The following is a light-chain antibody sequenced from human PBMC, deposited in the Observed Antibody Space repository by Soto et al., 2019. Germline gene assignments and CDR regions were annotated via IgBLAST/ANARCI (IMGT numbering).Light chain of an antibody. CDR1: QSVSNH. V-gene: IGKV3-15*01. CDR3: QQYHNWPPIT. CDR2: GAS. Sequence: EIVMTQSPATLSVSLGESATLSCRASQSVSNHLAWYQHKPGQAPRLLIYGASTRATGIPARFSGSGSGTDFTLTISSLQSADFAVYYCQQYHNWPPITFGHGTRLQIK. J-gene: IGKJ5*01.